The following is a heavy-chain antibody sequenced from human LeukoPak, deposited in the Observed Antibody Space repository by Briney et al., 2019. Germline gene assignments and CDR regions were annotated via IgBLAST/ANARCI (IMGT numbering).Heavy chain of an antibody. CDR1: GFTFDDYA. J-gene: IGHJ4*02. CDR3: AKDTGYGDYPAFDY. CDR2: ISWNSGSI. Sequence: GRSLRLSCAASGFTFDDYAMHWVRQAPGKGLEWVSGISWNSGSIGYADSVKGRFTISRDNAKNSLYLQMNSLRAEDTALYYCAKDTGYGDYPAFDYWGQGTLVTVSS. D-gene: IGHD4-17*01. V-gene: IGHV3-9*01.